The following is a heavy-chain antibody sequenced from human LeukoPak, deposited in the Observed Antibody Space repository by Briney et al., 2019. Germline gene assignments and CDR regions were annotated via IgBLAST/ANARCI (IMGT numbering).Heavy chain of an antibody. Sequence: PGGSLRLSCAASGFTFSSYAMHWVRQAPGKGLEWVAVISYDGSNKYYADSVKGRFTISRDNSKNTLYLQMNSLRAEDTAVYYCAKVAIAAAGTECWFDPWGQGTLVTVSS. CDR3: AKVAIAAAGTECWFDP. J-gene: IGHJ5*02. CDR1: GFTFSSYA. CDR2: ISYDGSNK. V-gene: IGHV3-30-3*01. D-gene: IGHD6-13*01.